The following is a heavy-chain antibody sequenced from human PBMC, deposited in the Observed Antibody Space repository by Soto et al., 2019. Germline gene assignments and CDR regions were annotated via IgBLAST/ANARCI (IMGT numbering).Heavy chain of an antibody. CDR1: GGSISSSSYY. CDR3: ARGTAGVGVYYHARSEGWFDP. D-gene: IGHD4-17*01. CDR2: IYYSGST. Sequence: TLSLTCTVSGGSISSSSYYWGWIRQPPGKGLEWIGSIYYSGSTYYNPSLKSRVTISVDTSKNQFSLKLSSVTAADTAVYYCARGTAGVGVYYHARSEGWFDPWGQGTLVTVSS. J-gene: IGHJ5*02. V-gene: IGHV4-39*01.